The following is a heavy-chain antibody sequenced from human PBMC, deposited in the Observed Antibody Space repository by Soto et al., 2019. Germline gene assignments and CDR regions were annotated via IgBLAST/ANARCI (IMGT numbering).Heavy chain of an antibody. CDR2: INPNSGGT. Sequence: QVQLVQSGAEVKKPGASVKVSCKASGYTFTGYYMNWVRQAPGQGLEWMGWINPNSGGTNYAQKFQGRVTKTRDTFISPASMALRRLRAADTAVYYCARGDRTGTDFDYWGQGTLVTVSS. CDR1: GYTFTGYY. V-gene: IGHV1-2*02. J-gene: IGHJ4*02. D-gene: IGHD1-1*01. CDR3: ARGDRTGTDFDY.